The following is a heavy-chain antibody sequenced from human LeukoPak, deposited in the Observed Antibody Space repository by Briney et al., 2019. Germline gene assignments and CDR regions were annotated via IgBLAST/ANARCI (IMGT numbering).Heavy chain of an antibody. D-gene: IGHD2-2*01. V-gene: IGHV1-8*01. CDR2: MNPNSGNT. Sequence: GASVKVSGKASGYTFTSYDINGVRQATGQGREGMGGMNPNSGNTGYAQKFQGRVTMTRNTSISTAYMELSSLRSEDTAVYYCAVVVVPAAERSYYYYGMDVWGQGTTVTVSS. J-gene: IGHJ6*02. CDR1: GYTFTSYD. CDR3: AVVVVPAAERSYYYYGMDV.